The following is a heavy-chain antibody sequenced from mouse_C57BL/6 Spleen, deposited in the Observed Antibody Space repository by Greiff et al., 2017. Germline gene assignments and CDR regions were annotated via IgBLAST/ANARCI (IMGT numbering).Heavy chain of an antibody. J-gene: IGHJ2*01. CDR2: IYPGSGYT. CDR1: GYTFTNYW. D-gene: IGHD1-1*01. Sequence: QVHVKQSGAELVRPGTSVKMSCKASGYTFTNYWIGWAQQRPGHGLEWSGDIYPGSGYTNSTEKFKGKSTLTASKSSSTAYLQLSSLTSEDSAIYYCAVGASVVASFDYWGRGATLTDSS. V-gene: IGHV1-63*01. CDR3: AVGASVVASFDY.